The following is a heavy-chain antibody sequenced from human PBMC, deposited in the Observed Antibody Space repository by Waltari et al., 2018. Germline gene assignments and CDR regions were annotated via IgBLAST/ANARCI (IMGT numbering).Heavy chain of an antibody. CDR3: AKCRTGDLYYFDD. Sequence: QVQLVESGGGVVQPGGSLRLSCAASGFTFSSYGMHWVRQAPGKGLEWVAFIRYDGSNKYYADSVKGRFTISRDNSKNTLYLQMNSLRAEDTAVYYCAKCRTGDLYYFDDWGQGTLVTVSS. D-gene: IGHD7-27*01. CDR1: GFTFSSYG. J-gene: IGHJ4*02. V-gene: IGHV3-30*02. CDR2: IRYDGSNK.